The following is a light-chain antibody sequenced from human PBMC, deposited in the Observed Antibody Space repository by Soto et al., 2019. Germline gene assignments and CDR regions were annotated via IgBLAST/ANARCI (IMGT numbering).Light chain of an antibody. Sequence: QSALTQPASVSGSPGQSITISCTGTSSDIGSYNLVSWYQQHPGKAPKLMIYEVRKRPSGVSNRFSGSKSGNTASLTISGLQAEDEADYYCCSYAGSSTWVFGGGTQLTVL. J-gene: IGLJ3*02. CDR2: EVR. CDR1: SSDIGSYNL. V-gene: IGLV2-23*02. CDR3: CSYAGSSTWV.